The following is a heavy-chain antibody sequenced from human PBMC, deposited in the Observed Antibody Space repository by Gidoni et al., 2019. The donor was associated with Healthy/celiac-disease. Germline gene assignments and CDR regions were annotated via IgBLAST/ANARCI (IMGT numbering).Heavy chain of an antibody. V-gene: IGHV3-21*01. CDR3: ARTGIAAAGTHRYNWFDP. CDR2: ISSSSSYI. CDR1: GFTFSSYS. Sequence: EVQLVESGGGLVKPGGSLRLSCAASGFTFSSYSMNWVRQAPGKGLECVSSISSSSSYIYYADSVKGRFTISRDNAKNSLYLQMNSLRAEDTAVYYCARTGIAAAGTHRYNWFDPWGQGTLVTVSS. J-gene: IGHJ5*02. D-gene: IGHD6-13*01.